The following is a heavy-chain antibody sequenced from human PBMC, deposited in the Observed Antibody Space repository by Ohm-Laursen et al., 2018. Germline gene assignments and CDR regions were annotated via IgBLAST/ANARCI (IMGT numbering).Heavy chain of an antibody. CDR2: IYYSGST. D-gene: IGHD1-26*01. V-gene: IGHV4-31*11. CDR1: GGSISSGGYY. J-gene: IGHJ5*02. CDR3: ARDGSTDNWFDP. Sequence: QTLTLTCAVSGGSISSGGYYWSWIRQHPGKGLEWIGYIYYSGSTYYNPSLKSRVTISVDTSKNQFSLKLSSVTAADTAVYYCARDGSTDNWFDPWGQGTLVTVSS.